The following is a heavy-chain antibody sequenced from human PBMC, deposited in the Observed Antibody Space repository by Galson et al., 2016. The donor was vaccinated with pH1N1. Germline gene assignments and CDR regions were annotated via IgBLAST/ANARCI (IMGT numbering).Heavy chain of an antibody. CDR1: GFSLSTSGVG. Sequence: PALVKPTQTLTLTCTFSGFSLSTSGVGVGWIRQPPGKALEWLALIYWDDDKRYSPSLKSRLTITKDTSINQVVLTMTNMDPVDTPTYYCSHSISLSPPWNYWFDPWGQGTLVTFSS. D-gene: IGHD1-7*01. CDR2: IYWDDDK. CDR3: SHSISLSPPWNYWFDP. J-gene: IGHJ5*02. V-gene: IGHV2-5*02.